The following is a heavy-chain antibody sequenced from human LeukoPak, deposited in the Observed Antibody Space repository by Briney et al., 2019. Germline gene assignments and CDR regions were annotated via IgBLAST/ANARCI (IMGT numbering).Heavy chain of an antibody. J-gene: IGHJ3*02. CDR1: GFTFSSYA. Sequence: PGGSLRLSCAASGFTFSSYAMSWVRQAPGKGLEWVSAISGSGGSTYCADSVKGRFTISRDNSKNTLYLQMNSLRAEDTAVYYCAKGGGYYDSKDAFDIWGQGTMVTVSS. V-gene: IGHV3-23*01. D-gene: IGHD3-22*01. CDR3: AKGGGYYDSKDAFDI. CDR2: ISGSGGST.